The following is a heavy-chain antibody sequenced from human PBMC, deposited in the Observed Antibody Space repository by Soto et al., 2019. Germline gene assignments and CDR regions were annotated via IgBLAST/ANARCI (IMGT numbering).Heavy chain of an antibody. Sequence: PSETLSLTCTVSGGSISSGDYYWSWIRQPPGKGLEWIGYIYYSGSTYYNPSLKSRVTISVDTSKNQFSLKLSSVTAADTAVYYCARVLSTLMTTGYYFDYWGQGTLVTVSS. D-gene: IGHD4-17*01. V-gene: IGHV4-30-4*01. CDR3: ARVLSTLMTTGYYFDY. CDR1: GGSISSGDYY. J-gene: IGHJ4*02. CDR2: IYYSGST.